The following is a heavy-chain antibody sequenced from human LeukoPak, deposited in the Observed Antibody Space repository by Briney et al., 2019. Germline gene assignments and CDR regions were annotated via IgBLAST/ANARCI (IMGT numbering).Heavy chain of an antibody. CDR1: GGSISSSKW. Sequence: PSETLSLTCAVSGGSISSSKWWSWVRQPPGKGLEWIGEIHHSGSTNYNPSLKSRVTISVDTSKNQFSLKLSSVTAADTAVYYCAREGHSSSSPNAFDIWSQGTMVTVSS. CDR3: AREGHSSSSPNAFDI. D-gene: IGHD6-6*01. CDR2: IHHSGST. J-gene: IGHJ3*02. V-gene: IGHV4-4*02.